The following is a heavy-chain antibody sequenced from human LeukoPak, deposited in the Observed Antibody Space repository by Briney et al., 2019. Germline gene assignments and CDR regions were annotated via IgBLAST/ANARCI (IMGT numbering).Heavy chain of an antibody. D-gene: IGHD5-24*01. J-gene: IGHJ3*02. Sequence: SQTLSLTCAVSGGSISSGGYSWSWIRQPPGKGLEWIGYIYHSGSTYYNPSLKSRVAVSVDRSKNQFSLKLSSVTAADTAVYYCARPEMATIDDALDIWGQGTMVTVSS. CDR3: ARPEMATIDDALDI. CDR2: IYHSGST. V-gene: IGHV4-30-2*01. CDR1: GGSISSGGYS.